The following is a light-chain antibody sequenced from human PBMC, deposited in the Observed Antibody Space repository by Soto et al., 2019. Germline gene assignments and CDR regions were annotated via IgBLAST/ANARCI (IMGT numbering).Light chain of an antibody. J-gene: IGLJ1*01. Sequence: QSALTQPASVSGSPGQSITISCTGTSSDVGGFNYVSWYQQHPGTAPKLMIYDVTNRPSGVSYRFSGSKSGNTASLTISGLQDEDEADYSCNSYTSSSTYVFGTGTKLTVL. V-gene: IGLV2-14*03. CDR3: NSYTSSSTYV. CDR1: SSDVGGFNY. CDR2: DVT.